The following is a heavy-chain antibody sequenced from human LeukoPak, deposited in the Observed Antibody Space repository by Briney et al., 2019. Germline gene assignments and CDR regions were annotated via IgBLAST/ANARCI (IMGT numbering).Heavy chain of an antibody. V-gene: IGHV3-66*01. Sequence: PGGSLRLSCAASGFTVSSNYMNWVRQAPGKGLEWVSVIYSGGSTYYADSEKGRFTISRDNSKNTLYLQMNSLRAEDTAVYYCARDWGCTDTRCYLGMDVWGQGTTVTVSS. CDR3: ARDWGCTDTRCYLGMDV. CDR2: IYSGGST. D-gene: IGHD2-2*01. J-gene: IGHJ6*02. CDR1: GFTVSSNY.